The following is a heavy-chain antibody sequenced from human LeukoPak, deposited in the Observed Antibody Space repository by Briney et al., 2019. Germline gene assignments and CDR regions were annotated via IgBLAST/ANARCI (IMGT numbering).Heavy chain of an antibody. J-gene: IGHJ3*02. D-gene: IGHD6-19*01. V-gene: IGHV3-30*02. CDR3: AKDLVVAGTVEAFDI. Sequence: PGGSLRLSCAASGFTFSNYGMHWVRQAPGKGLEWVAFIRHDGSNKYYADSVKGRFTISRDNSKNTLYLQMNSLRAEDTAVYYCAKDLVVAGTVEAFDIWGQGTMVTVSS. CDR1: GFTFSNYG. CDR2: IRHDGSNK.